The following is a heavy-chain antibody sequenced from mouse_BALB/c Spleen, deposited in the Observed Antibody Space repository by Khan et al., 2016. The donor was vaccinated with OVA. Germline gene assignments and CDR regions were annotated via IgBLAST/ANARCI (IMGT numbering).Heavy chain of an antibody. CDR2: ISPGSGDT. D-gene: IGHD1-2*01. J-gene: IGHJ3*01. V-gene: IGHV1-77*01. Sequence: QVQLKESGAELARPGASVKLSCKASGYSFTDYYINWVKQRTGQGLEWIGEISPGSGDTYYNEKFKGKATLTADKSSSTAYMQLSSLTSEASAVYFCARRNYFGYTFAYWGKGLWSLSLQ. CDR3: ARRNYFGYTFAY. CDR1: GYSFTDYY.